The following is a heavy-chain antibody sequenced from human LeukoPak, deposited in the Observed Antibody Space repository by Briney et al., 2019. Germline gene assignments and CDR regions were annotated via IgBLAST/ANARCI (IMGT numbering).Heavy chain of an antibody. CDR1: GGSISSYY. Sequence: SETLSLTCTVSGGSISSYYWSWIRQPPGKGLEWIGSIFYSGSTNYNPSLKSRGTISVDTSKNQFSLKLSSVTAADTAVYYCAGATTVVTPLGPQTSMPPYYWGQGTLVTVSS. CDR3: AGATTVVTPLGPQTSMPPYY. V-gene: IGHV4-59*01. J-gene: IGHJ4*02. D-gene: IGHD4-23*01. CDR2: IFYSGST.